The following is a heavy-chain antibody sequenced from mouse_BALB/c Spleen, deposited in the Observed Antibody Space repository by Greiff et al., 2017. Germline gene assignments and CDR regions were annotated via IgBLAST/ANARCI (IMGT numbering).Heavy chain of an antibody. Sequence: QVQLQQPGAELVRPGASVKLSCKASGYTFTSYWINWVKQRPGRGLEWIGNIYPSDSYTNYNQKFKDKATLTVDKSSSTAYMQLSSPTSEDSAVYYCTRGGYYYGSEGFAYWGQGTLVTVSA. CDR1: GYTFTSYW. CDR2: IYPSDSYT. D-gene: IGHD1-1*01. CDR3: TRGGYYYGSEGFAY. J-gene: IGHJ3*01. V-gene: IGHV1-69*02.